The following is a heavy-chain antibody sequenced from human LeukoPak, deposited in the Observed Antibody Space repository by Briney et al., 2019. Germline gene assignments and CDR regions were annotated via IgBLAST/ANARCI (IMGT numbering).Heavy chain of an antibody. CDR1: GYSFTKYW. V-gene: IGHV5-51*01. CDR2: VYPGDSDT. Sequence: GESLKISCKGSGYSFTKYWIGWVRQMPGRGLEWMGIVYPGDSDTRYSPSFQGQVTISADKSISTAYLQWSSLKASDTAMYYCARERYGSGSYYTYYYGTDVWGQGTTVTVSS. J-gene: IGHJ6*02. D-gene: IGHD3-10*01. CDR3: ARERYGSGSYYTYYYGTDV.